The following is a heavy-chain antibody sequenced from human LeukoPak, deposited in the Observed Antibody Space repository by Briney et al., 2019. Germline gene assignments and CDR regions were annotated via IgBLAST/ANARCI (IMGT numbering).Heavy chain of an antibody. D-gene: IGHD4-17*01. V-gene: IGHV4-59*01. Sequence: SETLSLTCTVSGGSISSYYWSWIRQPPGKGLEWIGYIYYSGSTNCNPSLKSRVTISVDTSKNQFSLKLSSVTAADTAVYYCARDAYGYGDPYYFDYWGQGTLVTVSS. J-gene: IGHJ4*02. CDR2: IYYSGST. CDR1: GGSISSYY. CDR3: ARDAYGYGDPYYFDY.